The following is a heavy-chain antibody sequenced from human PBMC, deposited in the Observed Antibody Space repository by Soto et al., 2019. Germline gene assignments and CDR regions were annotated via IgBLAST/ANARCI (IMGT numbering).Heavy chain of an antibody. Sequence: GGSLRLSCAASRLTFSSYAMSWVRQDPGKGLEWVSAISGSGGSTYYEDSVKGRLTISRDNSKNPLYLQMNSLRAEETAVYYCAKDQAGVVNYWGQGTMVTVS. V-gene: IGHV3-23*01. CDR2: ISGSGGST. D-gene: IGHD3-3*01. CDR3: AKDQAGVVNY. J-gene: IGHJ4*02. CDR1: RLTFSSYA.